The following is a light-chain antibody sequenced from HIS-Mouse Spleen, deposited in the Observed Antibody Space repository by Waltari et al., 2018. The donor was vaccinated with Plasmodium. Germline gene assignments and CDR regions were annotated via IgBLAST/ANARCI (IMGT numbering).Light chain of an antibody. CDR1: QDISNY. J-gene: IGKJ2*01. CDR2: DAS. Sequence: DIQMTQSPSSLYASVGDRVPITCQASQDISNYLNWYQQKPGKAPKLLIYDASNLETGVPSRFSGSGSGTDFTFTISSLQPEDIATYYCQQYDNLPYTFGQGTKLEIK. CDR3: QQYDNLPYT. V-gene: IGKV1-33*01.